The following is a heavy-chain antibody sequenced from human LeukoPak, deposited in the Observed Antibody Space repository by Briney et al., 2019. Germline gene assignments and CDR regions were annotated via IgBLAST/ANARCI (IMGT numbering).Heavy chain of an antibody. J-gene: IGHJ3*02. CDR1: GGSFSGYY. CDR3: ARGKYYYDSSGSNAFDI. D-gene: IGHD3-22*01. Sequence: PSETLSLTCAVYGGSFSGYYWSWIRQPPRKGREWIGEINHSGSTNYNPSLKSRVTISVDTSKNQFSLKLSSVTAADTAVYYCARGKYYYDSSGSNAFDIWGQGTMVTVSS. CDR2: INHSGST. V-gene: IGHV4-34*01.